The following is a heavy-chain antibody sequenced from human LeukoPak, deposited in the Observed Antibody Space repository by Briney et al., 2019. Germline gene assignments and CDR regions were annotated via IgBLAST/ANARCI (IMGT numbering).Heavy chain of an antibody. D-gene: IGHD3-9*01. CDR1: GFTFSSYS. Sequence: PGGSLRLSCAASGFTFSSYSMNWVRQAPGKGLEWVSSISSSSSYIYYADSVKGRFTISRDNAKNSLYLQMNSLRAEDTAVYYCARYFDRYDAFDIWGQGTTVTVSS. J-gene: IGHJ3*02. V-gene: IGHV3-21*01. CDR2: ISSSSSYI. CDR3: ARYFDRYDAFDI.